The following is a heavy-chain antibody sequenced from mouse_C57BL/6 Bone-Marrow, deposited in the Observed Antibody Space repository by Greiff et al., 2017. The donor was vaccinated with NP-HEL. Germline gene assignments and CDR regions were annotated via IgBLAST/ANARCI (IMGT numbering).Heavy chain of an antibody. D-gene: IGHD1-1*01. Sequence: VQLQQSGAELVRPGTSVKMSCKASGYTFTNYWIGWAKQRPGHGLEWIGEIYPGGGYTNYNEKFKGKATLTADTSSSTAYLQFSSLTSEDSAIYVGARGNRVVAHAYAMDDWGQGTSVTVAS. CDR3: ARGNRVVAHAYAMDD. CDR2: IYPGGGYT. J-gene: IGHJ4*01. CDR1: GYTFTNYW. V-gene: IGHV1-63*01.